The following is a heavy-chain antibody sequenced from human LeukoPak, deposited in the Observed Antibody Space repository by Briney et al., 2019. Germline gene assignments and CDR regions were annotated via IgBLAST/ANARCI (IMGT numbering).Heavy chain of an antibody. CDR1: EFTFNNYA. CDR2: ISGSAGGT. D-gene: IGHD3-9*01. Sequence: HPGGSLRLSCAASEFTFNNYAMSWVRQAPGKGLEWVSAISGSAGGTYYADSVKGRFTISRDNSMNTLYLQMNNLRAEDTAVYYCAKTPGYYSVAYFDYWGQGTLVSVSS. J-gene: IGHJ4*02. CDR3: AKTPGYYSVAYFDY. V-gene: IGHV3-23*01.